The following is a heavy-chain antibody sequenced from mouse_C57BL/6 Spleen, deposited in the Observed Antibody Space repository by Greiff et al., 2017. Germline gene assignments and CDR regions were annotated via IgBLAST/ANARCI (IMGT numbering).Heavy chain of an antibody. V-gene: IGHV1-47*01. Sequence: VMLQQSGAELVKPGASVKMSCKASGYTFTTYPIEWMKQNHGKSLEWIGNFHPYNDDTKYNEKFKGKATLTVEKSSSTVYLELSRLTSDDSAVYYCARGVYYDYDYAMDYWGQGTSVTVSS. D-gene: IGHD2-4*01. CDR3: ARGVYYDYDYAMDY. CDR1: GYTFTTYP. J-gene: IGHJ4*01. CDR2: FHPYNDDT.